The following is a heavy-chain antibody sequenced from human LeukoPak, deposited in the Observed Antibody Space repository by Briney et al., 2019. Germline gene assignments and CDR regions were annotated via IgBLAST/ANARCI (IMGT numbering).Heavy chain of an antibody. J-gene: IGHJ4*02. V-gene: IGHV1-18*01. CDR2: ISTYTGDT. Sequence: ASVNVSCKASGYTFTSYGVSWVRQAPGQGLERMGWISTYTGDTNYAQKLQGRLTMTTDTSVSTAFMELRSLTSDDTAVYYCTRATIPAAGIDYWGQGTLVTVSS. CDR3: TRATIPAAGIDY. D-gene: IGHD6-13*01. CDR1: GYTFTSYG.